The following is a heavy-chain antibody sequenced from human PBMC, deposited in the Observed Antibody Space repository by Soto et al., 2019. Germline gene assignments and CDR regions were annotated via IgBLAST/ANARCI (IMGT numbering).Heavy chain of an antibody. Sequence: QVQLQESGPGLVKPSQTLSLTCTVSGGSISSGDYYWTWIRQPPGKGLEWIGYVSYSGSTYYNPSLKTRMTVSVDTFKNQFSLKLSSVTAADTAVYYCARDGVPRNTFDVWCQGTMVTVSS. CDR3: ARDGVPRNTFDV. CDR1: GGSISSGDYY. V-gene: IGHV4-30-4*01. D-gene: IGHD3-16*01. CDR2: VSYSGST. J-gene: IGHJ3*01.